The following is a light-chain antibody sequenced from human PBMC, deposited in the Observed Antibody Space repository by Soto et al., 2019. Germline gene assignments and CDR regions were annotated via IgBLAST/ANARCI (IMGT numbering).Light chain of an antibody. CDR1: QSVSSN. Sequence: EIVMPQSPATLSVSPGERATLSCRSSQSVSSNLAWYQQKPGQAPRLLIYGPSTRATGIPARFSGSGSGTEFTLTISSLQSEDFAVYYCQQYNNWQTFGQGIKLESK. CDR3: QQYNNWQT. V-gene: IGKV3-15*01. CDR2: GPS. J-gene: IGKJ2*01.